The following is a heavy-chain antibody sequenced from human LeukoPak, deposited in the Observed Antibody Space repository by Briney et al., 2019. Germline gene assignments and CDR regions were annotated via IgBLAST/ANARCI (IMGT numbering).Heavy chain of an antibody. CDR2: IYYSGST. CDR3: ARDPYYYGSGSYSHWFDP. V-gene: IGHV4-61*05. D-gene: IGHD3-10*01. J-gene: IGHJ5*02. Sequence: PSETLSLTCTVSGDSISSGSFYWGWIRQPPGKGLEWIGYIYYSGSTNYNPSLKSRVTISVDTSKNQSSLKMSSVTAADTAVYYCARDPYYYGSGSYSHWFDPWGQGTLVTVSS. CDR1: GDSISSGSFY.